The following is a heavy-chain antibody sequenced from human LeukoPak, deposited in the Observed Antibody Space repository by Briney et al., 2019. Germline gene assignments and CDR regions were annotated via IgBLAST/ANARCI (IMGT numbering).Heavy chain of an antibody. V-gene: IGHV4-59*01. D-gene: IGHD3-10*01. Sequence: EWIGYIYYSGSTNYNPSLKSRVTISVDTSKNQFSLKLSSVTAADTAVYYCARDLLEYYYGSGSYYPEIYAFDTWGQGTMVTVSS. CDR2: IYYSGST. J-gene: IGHJ3*02. CDR3: ARDLLEYYYGSGSYYPEIYAFDT.